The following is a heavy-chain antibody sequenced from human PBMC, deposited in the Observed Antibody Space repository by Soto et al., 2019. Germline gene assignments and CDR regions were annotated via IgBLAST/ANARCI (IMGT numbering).Heavy chain of an antibody. CDR2: ISGSGGAT. J-gene: IGHJ4*02. D-gene: IGHD6-13*01. CDR3: AKDAIMVSSSFNYFDF. Sequence: RRLSCVVSGFIPSSYAMSWVRQAPGKGLEWVSGISGSGGATSYADSVKGRFTISRDNSKNTLYLQMNSLSAEDTAIYYCAKDAIMVSSSFNYFDFWRQGALVTVSS. V-gene: IGHV3-23*01. CDR1: GFIPSSYA.